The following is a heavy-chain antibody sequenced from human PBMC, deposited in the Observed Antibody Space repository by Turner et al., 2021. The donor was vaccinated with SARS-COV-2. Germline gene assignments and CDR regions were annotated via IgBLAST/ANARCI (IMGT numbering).Heavy chain of an antibody. Sequence: QVHLQESGPGLVRPSGTLSLTCTVSGGPFSSAIWWNWVRQAPGKGLEWIGEIHHYAGTNYNPSLKSRVSISLDNSKSQFSLNLNSATAADTAVYYCARGGGYCLDFWGQGFLVTVSS. D-gene: IGHD2-21*01. CDR2: IHHYAGT. CDR1: GGPFSSAIW. CDR3: ARGGGYCLDF. J-gene: IGHJ4*02. V-gene: IGHV4-4*02.